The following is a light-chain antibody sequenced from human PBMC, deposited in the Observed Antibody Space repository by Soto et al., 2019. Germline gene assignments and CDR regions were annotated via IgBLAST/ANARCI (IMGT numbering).Light chain of an antibody. CDR3: QVWDTISDHYV. V-gene: IGLV3-21*02. CDR2: VDS. CDR1: NIESKS. Sequence: SYELTQPPSVSVAPGQTARITCGGNNIESKSVHWYQQRPGQAPVLVIYVDSDRPSGIPDRFAASTSGNTAALTISRVEAGDAADYYCQVWDTISDHYVFGSGTKVTVL. J-gene: IGLJ1*01.